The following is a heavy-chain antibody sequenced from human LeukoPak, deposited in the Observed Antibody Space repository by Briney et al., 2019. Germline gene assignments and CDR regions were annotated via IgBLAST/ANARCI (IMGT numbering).Heavy chain of an antibody. J-gene: IGHJ6*04. D-gene: IGHD2-2*01. Sequence: SETLSLTCTVSGGSISSYYWSWIRQPPGKGLEWIGYIYYSGSTNYNPSLKSRVTISVDTSKNQFSLKLSSVTAADTAVYYCARCCSSTSCPGGYYGMDVWGKGTTVTVSS. CDR2: IYYSGST. CDR1: GGSISSYY. CDR3: ARCCSSTSCPGGYYGMDV. V-gene: IGHV4-59*01.